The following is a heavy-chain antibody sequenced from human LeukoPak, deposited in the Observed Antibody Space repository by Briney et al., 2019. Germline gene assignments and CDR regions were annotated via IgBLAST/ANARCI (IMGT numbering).Heavy chain of an antibody. Sequence: GGSLRLSCAASGXTFSDYAMSWVRQAPGKGLEWVSTIAGSGATTYYADSVKGRFTTSRDNSKNTLYLQMNSLRAEDTAVSYCAREGALPGLRKFEYWGQGTLVTVSS. D-gene: IGHD2-21*02. CDR2: IAGSGATT. CDR3: AREGALPGLRKFEY. V-gene: IGHV3-23*01. J-gene: IGHJ4*02. CDR1: GXTFSDYA.